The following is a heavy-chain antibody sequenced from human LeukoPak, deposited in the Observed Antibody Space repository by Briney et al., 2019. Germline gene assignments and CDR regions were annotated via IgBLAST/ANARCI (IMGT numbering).Heavy chain of an antibody. CDR1: GFTFSSYT. Sequence: GGSLRLSCAASGFTFSSYTMNWVRQAPGKGLEWVSSITSNTRYIFYADSVKGRFTISRDNAKNSLYLQMNSVRAEDTAVYYCARDPYSGNYGNYYYYYMDVWGKGTTVTISS. CDR3: ARDPYSGNYGNYYYYYMDV. J-gene: IGHJ6*03. D-gene: IGHD1-26*01. V-gene: IGHV3-21*01. CDR2: ITSNTRYI.